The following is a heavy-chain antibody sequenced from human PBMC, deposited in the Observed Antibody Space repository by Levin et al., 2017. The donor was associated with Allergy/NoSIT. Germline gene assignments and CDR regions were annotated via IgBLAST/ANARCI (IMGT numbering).Heavy chain of an antibody. Sequence: GGSLRLSCAASGFAFGDYAMTWVRQAPGKGLEWVSVITGGGSNTYYGDSVKGRFTVSRDNSKNTLYLELNSLRAEDTAVYYCAKKQGGTSGFSFDVWGQGTMVTVSS. V-gene: IGHV3-23*01. CDR2: ITGGGSNT. J-gene: IGHJ3*01. CDR3: AKKQGGTSGFSFDV. CDR1: GFAFGDYA. D-gene: IGHD1-1*01.